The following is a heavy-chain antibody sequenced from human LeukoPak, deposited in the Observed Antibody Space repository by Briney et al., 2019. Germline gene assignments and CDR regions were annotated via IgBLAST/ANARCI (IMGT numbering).Heavy chain of an antibody. CDR2: IRSKANSYAT. CDR3: TSGNDYVWGSYRYPPGPFDY. J-gene: IGHJ4*02. CDR1: GFTFSGSA. D-gene: IGHD3-16*02. Sequence: GGSLRLSCAASGFTFSGSAMHWVRQASGKGLEWVGRIRSKANSYATAYAASVEGRFTISRDDSKNTAYLQMNSLKTEDTAVYYCTSGNDYVWGSYRYPPGPFDYWGQGTLVTVSS. V-gene: IGHV3-73*01.